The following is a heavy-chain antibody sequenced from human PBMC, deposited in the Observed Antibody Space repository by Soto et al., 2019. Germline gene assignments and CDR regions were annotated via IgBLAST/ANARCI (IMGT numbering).Heavy chain of an antibody. J-gene: IGHJ6*02. CDR3: ARQRGYRYERYYYYYYGMDV. Sequence: GESLKISCKGSGYSFTSYWIGWVRQMPGKGLEWMGIIYPGDSDTRYSPSFQGQVTISADKSISAAYLQWSSLKASDTAMYYYARQRGYRYERYYYYYYGMDVWGQGTTVTVYS. CDR2: IYPGDSDT. D-gene: IGHD5-18*01. CDR1: GYSFTSYW. V-gene: IGHV5-51*01.